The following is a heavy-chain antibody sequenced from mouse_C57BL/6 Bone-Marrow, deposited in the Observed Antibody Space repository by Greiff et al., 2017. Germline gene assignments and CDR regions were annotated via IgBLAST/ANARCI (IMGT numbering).Heavy chain of an antibody. Sequence: QVQLQQPGTELVKPGASVKLSCKASGYTFTSYWMHWVKQRPGQGLEWIGNINPSNGGNNYNEKFKSKAKLTVDKSSSTAYMPLSSLTSEDSAVYYCARGDYYGSSPYYYAMDYWGQGTSGTVSS. V-gene: IGHV1-53*01. CDR2: INPSNGGN. D-gene: IGHD1-1*01. CDR3: ARGDYYGSSPYYYAMDY. J-gene: IGHJ4*01. CDR1: GYTFTSYW.